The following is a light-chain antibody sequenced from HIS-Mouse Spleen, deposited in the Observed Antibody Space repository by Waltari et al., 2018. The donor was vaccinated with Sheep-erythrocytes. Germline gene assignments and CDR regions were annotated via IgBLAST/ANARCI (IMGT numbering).Light chain of an antibody. Sequence: SYELTQPPSVSVSPGQTASITCYGDQLGDKYACWYQQKPGQSPVLVIYQDSKRPSGIPERFSGSNSGNTATLTISGTQAMDEADYYCQAWDSSTAWNVVFGGGTKLTVL. V-gene: IGLV3-1*01. J-gene: IGLJ2*01. CDR2: QDS. CDR1: QLGDKY. CDR3: QAWDSSTAWNVV.